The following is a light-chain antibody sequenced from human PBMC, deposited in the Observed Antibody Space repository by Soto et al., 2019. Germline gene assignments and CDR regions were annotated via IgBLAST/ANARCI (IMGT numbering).Light chain of an antibody. Sequence: DIQMTQSPSTLSASVGDRVTITCRASQSINNWLAWYQQKPWTAPKLLIYKASSLESGVPSRFSGSASGTEFTLTISSLQPDDFATYYCQQYDNYCLTFGQGTKLEIK. CDR1: QSINNW. CDR2: KAS. CDR3: QQYDNYCLT. V-gene: IGKV1-5*03. J-gene: IGKJ2*01.